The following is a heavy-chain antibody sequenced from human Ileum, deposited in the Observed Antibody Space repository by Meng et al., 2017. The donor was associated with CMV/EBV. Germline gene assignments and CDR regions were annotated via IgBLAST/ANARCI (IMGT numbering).Heavy chain of an antibody. CDR1: GFTFSSYA. J-gene: IGHJ6*02. D-gene: IGHD2-21*02. V-gene: IGHV3-33*06. Sequence: GESLKISCAASGFTFSSYAMHWVRQAPGKGLEWVAVIWYDGSNEYYEDSVKGRFTISRDNSKSTLYLQMNSLRAGDTAVYYCAKERLPTAISYYYYGMDVWGQGTTVTVSS. CDR2: IWYDGSNE. CDR3: AKERLPTAISYYYYGMDV.